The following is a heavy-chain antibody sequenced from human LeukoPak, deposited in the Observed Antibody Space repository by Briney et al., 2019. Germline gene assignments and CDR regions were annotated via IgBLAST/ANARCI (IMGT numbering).Heavy chain of an antibody. CDR2: IKQDGSEK. J-gene: IGHJ4*02. D-gene: IGHD5-12*01. CDR1: GFTFSSYW. Sequence: GGSLRLSCAASGFTFSSYWMNWVRQAPGKGLEWVAKIKQDGSEKYYVDSVKGRFTISRDNAKNSLYLQMNSLRAEDTAVYYCARVGQRYSGYDLHFDYWGQGTLVTVSS. CDR3: ARVGQRYSGYDLHFDY. V-gene: IGHV3-7*01.